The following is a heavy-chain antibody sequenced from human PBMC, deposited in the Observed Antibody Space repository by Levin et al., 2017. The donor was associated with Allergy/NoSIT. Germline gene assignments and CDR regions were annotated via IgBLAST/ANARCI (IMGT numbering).Heavy chain of an antibody. CDR3: VKDGGYYHDSSGPPLDY. Sequence: GESLKISCSASGFTFSTYAMHWVRQAPGKGLEYVSAISRNGDTTYYADSVKGRFTISRDNSKNTLYVQMSSLRAEDTAVYYCVKDGGYYHDSSGPPLDYWGQGTLVTVSS. CDR1: GFTFSTYA. D-gene: IGHD3-22*01. CDR2: ISRNGDTT. J-gene: IGHJ4*02. V-gene: IGHV3-64*05.